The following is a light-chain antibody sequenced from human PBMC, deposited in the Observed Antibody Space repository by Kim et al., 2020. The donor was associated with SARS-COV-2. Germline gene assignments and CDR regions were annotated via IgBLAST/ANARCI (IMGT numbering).Light chain of an antibody. CDR2: QHT. CDR3: QAWDSRTAV. CDR1: KLGDKY. V-gene: IGLV3-1*01. J-gene: IGLJ3*02. Sequence: SYELTQPPSVSVSPGQTASITCSGSKLGDKYAYWYQKKPGQSPILVIYQHTKRPSGISQRFSGSSFGNTATLTISRAQTMDEADYYCQAWDSRTAVFGGGTQLTVL.